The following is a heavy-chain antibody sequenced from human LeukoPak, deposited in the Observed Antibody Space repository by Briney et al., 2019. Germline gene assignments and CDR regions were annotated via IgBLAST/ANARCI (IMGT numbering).Heavy chain of an antibody. CDR1: GGSFSGYY. CDR2: INHSGST. Sequence: PSETLSLTCAVYGGSFSGYYWSWIRQPPGKGLEWIGEINHSGSTNYNPSLKSRVTISVDTSKNQFSLKLSSVTAADTAVYYCARGAQTVGYYYDSSGYLDYWGQGTLVTVSS. CDR3: ARGAQTVGYYYDSSGYLDY. J-gene: IGHJ4*02. V-gene: IGHV4-34*01. D-gene: IGHD3-22*01.